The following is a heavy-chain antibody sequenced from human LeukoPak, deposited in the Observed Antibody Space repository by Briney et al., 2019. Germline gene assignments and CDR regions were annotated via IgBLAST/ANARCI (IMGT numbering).Heavy chain of an antibody. D-gene: IGHD6-13*01. V-gene: IGHV6-1*01. J-gene: IGHJ4*02. CDR3: ARDQAGLDY. Sequence: SQTLSLTCAISGDSVSSNSAAWHWLRQSPSRGLEWLGRTYYRSKWYNDYAESVKSRINIKPDTSKNQFSLQLNSVTPEDTAVYYCARDQAGLDYWGQGTLVTVSS. CDR1: GDSVSSNSAA. CDR2: TYYRSKWYN.